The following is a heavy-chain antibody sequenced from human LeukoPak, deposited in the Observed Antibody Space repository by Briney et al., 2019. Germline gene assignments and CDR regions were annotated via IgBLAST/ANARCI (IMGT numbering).Heavy chain of an antibody. CDR1: GYTFTSYY. D-gene: IGHD3-22*01. Sequence: ASVKVSCKASGYTFTSYYMHWVRQAPGQGLEWMGIINSSGGSTSYAQKFQGRVTMTRDTSTSTVYMELSSLRSEDTAVYYCARAVVSSGSNGAPSHYWGQGTLVTVSS. V-gene: IGHV1-46*01. CDR2: INSSGGST. J-gene: IGHJ4*02. CDR3: ARAVVSSGSNGAPSHY.